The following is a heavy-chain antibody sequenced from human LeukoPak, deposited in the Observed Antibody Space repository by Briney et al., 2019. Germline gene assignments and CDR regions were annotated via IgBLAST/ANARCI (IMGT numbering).Heavy chain of an antibody. CDR2: ISGSGGST. CDR3: AKGPKGVQYTFFDH. V-gene: IGHV3-23*01. J-gene: IGHJ4*02. D-gene: IGHD2-2*02. CDR1: GFTFSSYA. Sequence: PGGSLRLSCAASGFTFSSYAMSWVRQAPGKGLEWVSNISGSGGSTYYADSVKGRFTISRDNAKDSLYLQMNSLRAEDTAAYYCAKGPKGVQYTFFDHWGQGTPVTVSS.